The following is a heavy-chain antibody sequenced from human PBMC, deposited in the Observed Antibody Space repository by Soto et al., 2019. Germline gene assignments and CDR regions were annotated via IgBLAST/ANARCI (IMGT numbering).Heavy chain of an antibody. V-gene: IGHV4-34*01. Sequence: SETLSLTCAFYCGSFDDFYWSWVRQSPGKGLEWVGEISHDGGTNYSPSLASRVSISVDTSKNQFSLHLRSVTAADTGLYYCARGQLVWYGDLTPYHRDMDVWGQGTTVTVSS. J-gene: IGHJ6*02. CDR1: CGSFDDFY. CDR3: ARGQLVWYGDLTPYHRDMDV. CDR2: ISHDGGT. D-gene: IGHD3-10*01.